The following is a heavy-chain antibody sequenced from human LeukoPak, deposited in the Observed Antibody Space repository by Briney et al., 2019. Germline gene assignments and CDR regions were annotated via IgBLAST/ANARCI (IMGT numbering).Heavy chain of an antibody. CDR3: ARNEWELLSPFDY. J-gene: IGHJ4*02. V-gene: IGHV1-69*05. D-gene: IGHD1-26*01. CDR2: IIPIFGTA. CDR1: GGTFSSYA. Sequence: SVTVSCKASGGTFSSYAISWVRQAPGQGLEWMGGIIPIFGTASYAQKFQGRVTMTRDTSTSTVYMELSSLRSEDTAVYYCARNEWELLSPFDYWGQGTLVTVSS.